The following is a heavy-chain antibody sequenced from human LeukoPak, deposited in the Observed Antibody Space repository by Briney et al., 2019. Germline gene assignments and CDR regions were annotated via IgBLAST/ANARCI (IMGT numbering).Heavy chain of an antibody. CDR3: ARLRFDFWSGYTHPYFDY. CDR2: IYYSGST. V-gene: IGHV4-39*01. CDR1: GGSISSSSYY. Sequence: PSETLSLTCTVSGGSISSSSYYWGWIRQPPGKGLEWIGSIYYSGSTYHNPSLKSRVTISVDTSKIQFSLKLSSVAATDTAVYFCARLRFDFWSGYTHPYFDYWGQGTLVTVSS. J-gene: IGHJ4*02. D-gene: IGHD3-3*01.